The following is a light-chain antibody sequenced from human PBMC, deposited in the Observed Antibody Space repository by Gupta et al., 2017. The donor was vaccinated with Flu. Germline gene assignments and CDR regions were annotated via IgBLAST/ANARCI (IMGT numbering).Light chain of an antibody. CDR2: KTS. V-gene: IGKV1-5*03. CDR3: QEYKTDHHS. J-gene: IGKJ2*01. CDR1: QSVRTW. Sequence: PFTLSASVGDRVTITCRASQSVRTWLAWYQQKPGRAPKLLIYKTSSLESGVPSRFSGGGSGTEFTLTISSLQPDDSATYYCQEYKTDHHSFGQGTKVEIK.